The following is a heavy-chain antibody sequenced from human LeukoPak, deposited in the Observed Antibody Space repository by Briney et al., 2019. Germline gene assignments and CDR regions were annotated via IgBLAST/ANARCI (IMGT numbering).Heavy chain of an antibody. J-gene: IGHJ4*02. CDR3: AREPGRYCSSTSCPDY. CDR2: IIPILGIA. CDR1: GGTFSSYA. Sequence: SVKVSCKASGGTFSSYAISWVRQSPGQGLEWMGKIIPILGIANYAQKFQGRVTITADKSTSTAYMELSNLRSEDTAVYYCAREPGRYCSSTSCPDYWGQGTLVTVSS. D-gene: IGHD2-2*01. V-gene: IGHV1-69*04.